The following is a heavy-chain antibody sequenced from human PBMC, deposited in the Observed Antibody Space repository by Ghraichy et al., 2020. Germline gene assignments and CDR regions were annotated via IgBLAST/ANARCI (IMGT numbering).Heavy chain of an antibody. V-gene: IGHV3-23*01. CDR3: AKDRNSSSPYYFDS. Sequence: GGSLRLSCAASGFTFSSYAMSWVRQAPGKGLEWVSDISGSGGATYYADSVKGRFTISRDNSKNTLYLHMNSLRAEDTAAYYCAKDRNSSSPYYFDSWGQGPLVPVSS. J-gene: IGHJ4*02. CDR2: ISGSGGAT. CDR1: GFTFSSYA. D-gene: IGHD6-6*01.